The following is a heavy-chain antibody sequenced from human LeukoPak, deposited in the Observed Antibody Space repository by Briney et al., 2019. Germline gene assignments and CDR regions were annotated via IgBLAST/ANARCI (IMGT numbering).Heavy chain of an antibody. V-gene: IGHV4-31*03. CDR3: ASQGHYYYYYYMDV. CDR2: IYHSGST. J-gene: IGHJ6*03. Sequence: PSETLSLTCTVSGASISSGGYFWSWIRQHPGKGLEWIGDIYHSGSTQYNPSLKSRLSISVDTSKNQFSLNLTSVTAADTAVYYCASQGHYYYYYYMDVWGKGTTVTVSS. CDR1: GASISSGGYF.